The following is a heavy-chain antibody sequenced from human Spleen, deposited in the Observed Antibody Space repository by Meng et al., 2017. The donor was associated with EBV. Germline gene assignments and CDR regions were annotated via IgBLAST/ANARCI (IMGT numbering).Heavy chain of an antibody. CDR2: INHSGIT. D-gene: IGHD3-9*01. J-gene: IGHJ4*02. CDR1: AGSFSDYY. Sequence: QVQLQQSGAGLLKPSQTLSLTCAVYAGSFSDYYWTWIRQPPGMGLEWIVEINHSGITSYNPSLRSRVTISVDTSKNQFSLKLTSVTAADTAVYYCASNIKVPRYWGQGTLVTVSS. V-gene: IGHV4-34*01. CDR3: ASNIKVPRY.